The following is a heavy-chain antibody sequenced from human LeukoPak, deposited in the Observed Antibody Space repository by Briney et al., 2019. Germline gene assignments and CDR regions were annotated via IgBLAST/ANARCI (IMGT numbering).Heavy chain of an antibody. D-gene: IGHD3-3*01. CDR1: GFTFSSYA. J-gene: IGHJ3*02. V-gene: IGHV3-23*01. CDR2: ISGSGGST. Sequence: PGGSLRLSCAASGFTFSSYAMSWVRQAPGKGLEWVSAISGSGGSTYYADSVKGRFTISRDNSKNTLHLQMNSLRAEDTAVYYCAKDYITIFGVVGDAFDIWGQGTMVTVSS. CDR3: AKDYITIFGVVGDAFDI.